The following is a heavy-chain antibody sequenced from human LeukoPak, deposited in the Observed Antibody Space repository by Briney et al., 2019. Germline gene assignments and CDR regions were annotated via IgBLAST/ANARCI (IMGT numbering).Heavy chain of an antibody. Sequence: MASETLSLTCAVYGESLSGFYWSWIRQPPGKGLEWIGEIDHSGSTNYSPSLKSRVTMSVDTSKNQLSLKLSFVTAADTAVYYCARGQWLDPNWGQGTRVTVSS. CDR2: IDHSGST. J-gene: IGHJ4*02. CDR1: GESLSGFY. V-gene: IGHV4-34*01. D-gene: IGHD6-19*01. CDR3: ARGQWLDPN.